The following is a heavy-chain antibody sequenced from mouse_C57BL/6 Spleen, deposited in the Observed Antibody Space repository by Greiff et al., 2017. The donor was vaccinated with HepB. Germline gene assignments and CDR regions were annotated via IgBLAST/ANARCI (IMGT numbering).Heavy chain of an antibody. CDR1: GYTFTSYW. CDR2: IDPSDSYT. Sequence: QVQLQQSGAELVMPGASVKLSCKASGYTFTSYWMHWVKQRPGQGLEWIGEIDPSDSYTNYNQKFKGKSTLTVDKSSSTAYMQLSSLTSEDSAVYYCARGLVYYAMDYWGQGTSVTVSS. J-gene: IGHJ4*01. D-gene: IGHD2-10*02. V-gene: IGHV1-69*01. CDR3: ARGLVYYAMDY.